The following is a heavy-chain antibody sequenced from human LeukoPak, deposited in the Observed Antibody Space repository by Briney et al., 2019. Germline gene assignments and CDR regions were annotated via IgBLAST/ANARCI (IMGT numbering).Heavy chain of an antibody. V-gene: IGHV2-5*02. D-gene: IGHD2-2*01. CDR2: IYWDDDR. CDR3: AHKYAVPAAVAPFYFDY. Sequence: ESGPTLVNPTQTLTLTCTFSGFSLSTSGVGVGWIRQPPGKALEWLALIYWDDDRRYSPSLRSRLTITKDTSKNQVVLTMTSMDPVDTATYYCAHKYAVPAAVAPFYFDYWGQGTLVTVSS. J-gene: IGHJ4*02. CDR1: GFSLSTSGVG.